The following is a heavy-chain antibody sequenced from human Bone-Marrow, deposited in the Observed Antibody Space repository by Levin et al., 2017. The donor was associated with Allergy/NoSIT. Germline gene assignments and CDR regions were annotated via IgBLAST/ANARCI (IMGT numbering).Heavy chain of an antibody. D-gene: IGHD2-2*01. V-gene: IGHV3-13*04. CDR2: IGTTGDR. CDR3: VREACSVTDCYGWENLDF. J-gene: IGHJ4*02. CDR1: GFTFSSYD. Sequence: PGGSLRLSCVASGFTFSSYDMHWVRQTTGEGLEWVSSIGTTGDRYYSDSVKGRFSISRENAKSSLYLQMNSLRAGDTAVYYCVREACSVTDCYGWENLDFWGQGTLVTVPS.